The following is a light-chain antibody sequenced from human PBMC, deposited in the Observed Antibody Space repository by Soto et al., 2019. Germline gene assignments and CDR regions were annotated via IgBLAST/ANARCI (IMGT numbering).Light chain of an antibody. CDR3: QQYETYSGT. CDR2: DAS. V-gene: IGKV1-5*01. Sequence: DIQMTRSPSTLSASVGDTVTITCRASQSVAGWLAWYQQKPGKAPTLLIYDASALPRGVPSRFSGSGSGTEFTLTISSLQPDDFATYYCQQYETYSGTFGQGTKVEIK. CDR1: QSVAGW. J-gene: IGKJ1*01.